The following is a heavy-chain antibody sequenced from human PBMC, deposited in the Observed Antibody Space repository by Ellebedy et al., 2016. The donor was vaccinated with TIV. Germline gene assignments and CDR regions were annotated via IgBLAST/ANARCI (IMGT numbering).Heavy chain of an antibody. J-gene: IGHJ6*02. CDR2: IKSKTDGGTT. CDR3: TTDQRFRSAFYYFAMDV. Sequence: GESLKISCAASGFTISNAWMSWVRQAPGKGLKWVGRIKSKTDGGTTDYAAPVKGRFTISSDDSKNTLYLQMNSLKTEDTCVYYCTTDQRFRSAFYYFAMDVWGRGTLVTVSS. V-gene: IGHV3-15*01. CDR1: GFTISNAW. D-gene: IGHD2-21*01.